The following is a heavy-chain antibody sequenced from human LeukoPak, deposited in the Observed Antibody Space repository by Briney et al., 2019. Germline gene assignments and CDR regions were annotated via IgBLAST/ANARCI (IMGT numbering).Heavy chain of an antibody. CDR2: IYYSGST. Sequence: SETLSLTCTVSGGSISSSSYYWGWIRQPPGKGLEGIGSIYYSGSTYYNPSLKSRVTISVDTSKNQFSLKLSSVTAADTAVYYCARDAGYGSGSYYIRGINWFDPWGQGTLVTVSS. CDR1: GGSISSSSYY. CDR3: ARDAGYGSGSYYIRGINWFDP. J-gene: IGHJ5*02. V-gene: IGHV4-39*01. D-gene: IGHD3-10*01.